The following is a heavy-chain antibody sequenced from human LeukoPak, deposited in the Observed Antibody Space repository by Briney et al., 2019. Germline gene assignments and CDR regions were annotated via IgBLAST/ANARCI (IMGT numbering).Heavy chain of an antibody. J-gene: IGHJ4*02. CDR2: IYISGST. Sequence: SETLSLTCTVSGGSISSARYYWSWIRQPAGKGLEWIGRIYISGSTNYKSSLKSRVTISVDTSKNQFSLKLSSVTAADTAVYYCAREREGPYGYLDYWGQGTLVTVSS. CDR3: AREREGPYGYLDY. V-gene: IGHV4-61*02. D-gene: IGHD4-17*01. CDR1: GGSISSARYY.